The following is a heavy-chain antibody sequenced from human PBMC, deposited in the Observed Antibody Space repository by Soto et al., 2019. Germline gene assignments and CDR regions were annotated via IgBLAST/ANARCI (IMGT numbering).Heavy chain of an antibody. CDR2: VGPSGAST. Sequence: GGSLRLSCAASGIIFGQCAMSWVRLTPGKGLEWVSFVGPSGASTFYADSGRGRFTISRDNSENTLYRQMNSLRAADTALYFCARSYYYDSTGYYRTFDYWGPGTLVTVSS. CDR1: GIIFGQCA. V-gene: IGHV3-23*01. J-gene: IGHJ4*02. D-gene: IGHD3-22*01. CDR3: ARSYYYDSTGYYRTFDY.